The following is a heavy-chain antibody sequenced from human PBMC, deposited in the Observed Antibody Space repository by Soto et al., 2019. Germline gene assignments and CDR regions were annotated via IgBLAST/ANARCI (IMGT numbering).Heavy chain of an antibody. Sequence: EVQLLESGGKLVQPGGSLTLSCAASGFTFSTYAMAWVRQAPGKGLEWVSGVSASGLNTDYADPVKGRFYISRDNSKNMVSLLMNSLRAEHTALYYCVLDRPRRTSGYFFDYWCQGTPVTVSS. CDR2: VSASGLNT. D-gene: IGHD2-2*03. CDR3: VLDRPRRTSGYFFDY. CDR1: GFTFSTYA. J-gene: IGHJ4*02. V-gene: IGHV3-23*01.